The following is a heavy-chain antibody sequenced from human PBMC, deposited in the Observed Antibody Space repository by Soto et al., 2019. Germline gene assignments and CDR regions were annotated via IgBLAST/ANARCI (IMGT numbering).Heavy chain of an antibody. D-gene: IGHD3-3*01. Sequence: SETLSLTCAVYGGSFSGYYWSWIRQPPGKGLEWIGEINHSGSTNYNPSLKSRVTISVDTSKNQFSLKLSSVTAADTAVYYCARGPNYDFWSGYYWNSDYYYMDVWGKGTTVTVSS. J-gene: IGHJ6*03. CDR3: ARGPNYDFWSGYYWNSDYYYMDV. V-gene: IGHV4-34*01. CDR1: GGSFSGYY. CDR2: INHSGST.